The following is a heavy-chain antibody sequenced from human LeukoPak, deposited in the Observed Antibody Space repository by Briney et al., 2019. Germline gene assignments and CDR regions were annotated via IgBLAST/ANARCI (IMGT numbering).Heavy chain of an antibody. CDR3: ARGVNYGSKSYFDY. CDR1: GFTVSSNY. D-gene: IGHD3-10*01. CDR2: TYIGDTT. V-gene: IGHV3-53*01. Sequence: GGSLRLSCAASGFTVSSNYMIWVRQAPGKGLELVSVTYIGDTTYYADSVKGRFTISRDNSRNTLHLQMNSLRAEDTAVYHCARGVNYGSKSYFDYWGQGSLVTVSS. J-gene: IGHJ4*02.